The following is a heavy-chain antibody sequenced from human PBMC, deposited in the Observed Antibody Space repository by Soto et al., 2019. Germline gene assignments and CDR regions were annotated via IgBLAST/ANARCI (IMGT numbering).Heavy chain of an antibody. CDR2: IYSGGSS. Sequence: GGSLRLSCTTSGGTVSSSHMTWVRQAPGKGLEWVSVIYSGGSSYYAVSVQGRFTISRDNSKNTVYLQMNSLRAEDTAVYYCAKELHTSSGWSQVIYWGQGTLVTVS. CDR3: AKELHTSSGWSQVIY. V-gene: IGHV3-53*01. J-gene: IGHJ4*02. CDR1: GGTVSSSH. D-gene: IGHD6-19*01.